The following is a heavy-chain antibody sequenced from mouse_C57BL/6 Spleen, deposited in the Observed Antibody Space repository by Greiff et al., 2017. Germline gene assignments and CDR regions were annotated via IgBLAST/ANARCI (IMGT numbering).Heavy chain of an antibody. J-gene: IGHJ2*01. CDR3: ARDWAGSSFGDY. Sequence: QVQLQQSGAELVRPGASVKLSCKASGYTFTDYYINWVKQRPGQGLEWIARIYPGSGNTYYNEKFKGKATLTAEKSSSTAYMQLSSLTSEDSAVYFCARDWAGSSFGDYWGQGTTLTVSS. D-gene: IGHD1-1*01. CDR2: IYPGSGNT. CDR1: GYTFTDYY. V-gene: IGHV1-76*01.